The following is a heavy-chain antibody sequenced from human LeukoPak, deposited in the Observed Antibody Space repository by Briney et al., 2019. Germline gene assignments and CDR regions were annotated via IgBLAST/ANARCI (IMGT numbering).Heavy chain of an antibody. V-gene: IGHV1-69*04. CDR3: ARVGSSWSTAIDY. Sequence: GASVKLSCKASGGTFSSYAISWVRQAPGQGLEWMGRIIPIFGIANYAQKFQGRVTITADKSTSIAYMELSSLRSEDTAVYYCARVGSSWSTAIDYWGQGTLVTVSS. J-gene: IGHJ4*02. D-gene: IGHD6-13*01. CDR2: IIPIFGIA. CDR1: GGTFSSYA.